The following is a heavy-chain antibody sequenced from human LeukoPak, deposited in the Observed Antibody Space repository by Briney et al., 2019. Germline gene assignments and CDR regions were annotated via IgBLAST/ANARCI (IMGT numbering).Heavy chain of an antibody. CDR2: IRSNGGST. CDR1: GFTFSSYA. D-gene: IGHD6-6*01. Sequence: PGGSLRLSCSASGFTFSSYAMHWVRQAPGKGLEYVSAIRSNGGSTYYADSVKGRFTISRDNSKNTLYLQMSSLRAEDTAVYYCARDRRGSSLSSWFDPWGQGTLVTVSS. CDR3: ARDRRGSSLSSWFDP. V-gene: IGHV3-64D*09. J-gene: IGHJ5*02.